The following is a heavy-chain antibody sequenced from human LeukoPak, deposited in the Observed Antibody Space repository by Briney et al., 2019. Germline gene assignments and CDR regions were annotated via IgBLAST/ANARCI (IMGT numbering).Heavy chain of an antibody. D-gene: IGHD3-22*01. J-gene: IGHJ4*02. Sequence: GGSLRLSCAASGFTFSSYAMSWVRQAPGKGLEWVSAISGSGGSTYYADSVKGRFTSSRDNSKNTLYLQMNSLRAEDTAVYYCAKQDSSGYYSTSGYFDYWSQGTLVTVSS. CDR3: AKQDSSGYYSTSGYFDY. CDR2: ISGSGGST. V-gene: IGHV3-23*01. CDR1: GFTFSSYA.